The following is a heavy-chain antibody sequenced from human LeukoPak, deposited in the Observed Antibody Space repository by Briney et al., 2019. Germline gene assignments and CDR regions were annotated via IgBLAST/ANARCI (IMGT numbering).Heavy chain of an antibody. J-gene: IGHJ6*02. CDR2: ISSSSSTI. D-gene: IGHD1-7*01. V-gene: IGHV3-48*02. CDR1: GFTFSSYS. CDR3: ARAQLELVGDYYYYYGMDV. Sequence: GGSLRLSCAASGFTFSSYSMNWVRQAPGKGLEWVSYISSSSSTIYYADSVKGRFTISRDNAKNSLYLQMNSLRDEDTAVYYCARAQLELVGDYYYYYGMDVWGQGTMVTVSS.